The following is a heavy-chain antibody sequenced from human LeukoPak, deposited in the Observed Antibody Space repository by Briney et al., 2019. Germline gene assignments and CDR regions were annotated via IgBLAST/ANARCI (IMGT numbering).Heavy chain of an antibody. CDR1: GGTFSSYA. V-gene: IGHV1-69*05. CDR2: IIPIFGTA. Sequence: SVKVSCKASGGTFSSYAISWVRQAPGQGLEWMGEIIPIFGTANYAQKFQGRVTITTDESTSTAYMELSSLRSEDTAVYYCASHYGDPPPPHYYYYMDVWGKGTTVTVSS. D-gene: IGHD4-17*01. CDR3: ASHYGDPPPPHYYYYMDV. J-gene: IGHJ6*03.